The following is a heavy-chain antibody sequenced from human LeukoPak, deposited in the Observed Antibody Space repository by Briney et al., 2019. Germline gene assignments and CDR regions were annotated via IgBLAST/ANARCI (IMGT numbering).Heavy chain of an antibody. J-gene: IGHJ3*02. Sequence: GGSLRLSCAASGFTFDDYAMHWVRQAPGKGLEWVSGISWNSGSIGYADSVKGRFTISRDNSKNTVYLQMNSLRAEDTAVYYCARWYGDYGAFDIWGQGTMVTVSS. V-gene: IGHV3-9*01. CDR3: ARWYGDYGAFDI. CDR1: GFTFDDYA. CDR2: ISWNSGSI. D-gene: IGHD4-17*01.